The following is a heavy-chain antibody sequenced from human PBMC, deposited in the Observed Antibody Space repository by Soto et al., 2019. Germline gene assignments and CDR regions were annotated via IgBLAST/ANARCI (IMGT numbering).Heavy chain of an antibody. Sequence: QITLNASGPTVVRPTETLTLTCRFSGFSLTTSGVGVGWIRQSPGKAPEWLALLYWDDDKRYSASLKSRLTITTDTSKNQVVLTVSDLDPTDTATYYCAHRVLRTVFGLVTTTAIYFDFWGQGTPVAVSS. CDR3: AHRVLRTVFGLVTTTAIYFDF. D-gene: IGHD3-3*01. V-gene: IGHV2-5*02. J-gene: IGHJ4*02. CDR2: LYWDDDK. CDR1: GFSLTTSGVG.